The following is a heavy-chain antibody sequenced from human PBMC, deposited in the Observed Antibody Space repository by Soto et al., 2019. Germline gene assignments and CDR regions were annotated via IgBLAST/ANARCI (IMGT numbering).Heavy chain of an antibody. V-gene: IGHV4-59*01. CDR3: ARVGILEWTYYFDY. J-gene: IGHJ4*02. CDR2: AHSSGTT. CDR1: YGSISNYY. Sequence: PSETLSLTCNVSYGSISNYYWTWARQTPGKGLEWIAFAHSSGTTSSKASLKSRVTISVDTSKSQFYLRLRSVTAADTAVYYCARVGILEWTYYFDYWGQGTLVTVSS. D-gene: IGHD3-3*01.